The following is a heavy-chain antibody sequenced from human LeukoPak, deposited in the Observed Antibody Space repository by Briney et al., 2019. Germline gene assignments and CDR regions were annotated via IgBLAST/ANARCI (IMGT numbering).Heavy chain of an antibody. CDR3: ARGGGSGSLRGDAFDI. CDR2: FDPEDGET. D-gene: IGHD3-10*01. V-gene: IGHV1-24*01. Sequence: ASVKVSCKVSGCTLTELSMHWVRQAPGKGLEWMGGFDPEDGETIYAQKFQGRVTMTEDTSTDTAYMELGSLRSEDTAVYYCARGGGSGSLRGDAFDIWGQGTMVTVSS. J-gene: IGHJ3*02. CDR1: GCTLTELS.